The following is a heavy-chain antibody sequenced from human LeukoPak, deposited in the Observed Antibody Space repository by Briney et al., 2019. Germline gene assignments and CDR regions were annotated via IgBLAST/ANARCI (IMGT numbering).Heavy chain of an antibody. D-gene: IGHD3-9*01. Sequence: GESLKISGKGSGYSFTSYWIGWVGQMPGKGLEWMGIIYPGDSDTRYSPSFQGQVTISADKPISTAYLQWSSLKASDTAMYYCARHKVDQGRYFDWLLYSPAFDYWGQGTLVTVSS. J-gene: IGHJ4*02. CDR3: ARHKVDQGRYFDWLLYSPAFDY. CDR1: GYSFTSYW. V-gene: IGHV5-51*01. CDR2: IYPGDSDT.